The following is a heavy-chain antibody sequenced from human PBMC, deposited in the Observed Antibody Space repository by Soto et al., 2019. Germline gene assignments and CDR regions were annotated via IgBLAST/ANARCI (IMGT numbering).Heavy chain of an antibody. D-gene: IGHD5-18*01. J-gene: IGHJ6*02. CDR1: GYIFIDYW. CDR3: ARYWHSYNSNYYYGLDV. Sequence: PGESLKISCKASGYIFIDYWIGWVRQMPGEGLEWMGIVYPRDSDTRYSPSFQGQVTISADKSIRTAYLQWSSLEASDTAIYYCARYWHSYNSNYYYGLDVWGQGTTVTVSS. V-gene: IGHV5-51*01. CDR2: VYPRDSDT.